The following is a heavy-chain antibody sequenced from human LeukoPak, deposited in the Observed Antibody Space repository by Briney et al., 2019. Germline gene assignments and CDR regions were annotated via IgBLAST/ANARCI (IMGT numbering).Heavy chain of an antibody. CDR1: GGSISSYS. Sequence: SETLTLTCTASGGSISSYSWSWIRQPPGKGLEWIWYINYSGSTIYNPSLKSRVTMSVDTYNNQFSLKLSSVTAADTATYYCAREGRQDYVYFDHWGQGSLVTVSS. CDR2: INYSGST. D-gene: IGHD4-17*01. CDR3: AREGRQDYVYFDH. V-gene: IGHV4-59*01. J-gene: IGHJ4*02.